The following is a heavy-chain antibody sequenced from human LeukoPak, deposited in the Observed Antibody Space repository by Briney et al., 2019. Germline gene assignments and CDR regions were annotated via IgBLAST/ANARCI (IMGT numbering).Heavy chain of an antibody. CDR2: IYPGDSDT. V-gene: IGHV5-51*01. D-gene: IGHD5-24*01. CDR1: GYSFTSYW. CDR3: ARRLGGDDYYSWFDP. Sequence: GASLKISCKGSGYSFTSYWIGWVRQMPGKGLEWMGIIYPGDSDTRYSPSFQGQVTISADKSISTAYLQWSSLKASDTAMYYCARRLGGDDYYSWFDPWGQGTLVTVSS. J-gene: IGHJ5*02.